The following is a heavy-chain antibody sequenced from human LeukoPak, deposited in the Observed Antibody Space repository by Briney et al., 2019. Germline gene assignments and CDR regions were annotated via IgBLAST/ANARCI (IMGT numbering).Heavy chain of an antibody. J-gene: IGHJ4*02. CDR2: ISYDGSYK. CDR1: GFTFSTYG. Sequence: GGSLRLSCAASGFTFSTYGMHWVRQTPGKGLDWVALISYDGSYKYYTDSVKGRFTISRDNSKNIMYLQMNSLRPDDTAVYYCAKEGGYYLDYWGQGTLVTVSS. V-gene: IGHV3-30*18. CDR3: AKEGGYYLDY. D-gene: IGHD3-22*01.